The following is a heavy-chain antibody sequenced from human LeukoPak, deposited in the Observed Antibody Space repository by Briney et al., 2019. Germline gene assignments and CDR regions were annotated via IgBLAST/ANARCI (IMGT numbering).Heavy chain of an antibody. CDR3: ARDATTYPNWFDP. Sequence: RASVKVSCKASGGTFSSYAISWVRQAPGQGLEWMGGIIPIFGTANYAQKFQGRVTITADESTSTAYMELSSLRSEDTAVYYCARDATTYPNWFDPWGPGTLVTVSS. J-gene: IGHJ5*02. CDR1: GGTFSSYA. V-gene: IGHV1-69*01. CDR2: IIPIFGTA. D-gene: IGHD1-7*01.